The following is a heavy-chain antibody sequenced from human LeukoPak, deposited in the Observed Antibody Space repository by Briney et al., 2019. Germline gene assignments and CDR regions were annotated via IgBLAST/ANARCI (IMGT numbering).Heavy chain of an antibody. D-gene: IGHD4-17*01. CDR1: GFIVNTNY. CDR3: AKSDPATVTTWTRLTLAYYYYYMDV. J-gene: IGHJ6*03. Sequence: PGGSLRLSCAASGFIVNTNYMSWVRQAPGRGLEWVSFIYADGNTYYSDSVKGRFTISRDISKNAVFLQMNSLRAEDTAVYYCAKSDPATVTTWTRLTLAYYYYYMDVWGKGTTVTISS. V-gene: IGHV3-53*05. CDR2: IYADGNT.